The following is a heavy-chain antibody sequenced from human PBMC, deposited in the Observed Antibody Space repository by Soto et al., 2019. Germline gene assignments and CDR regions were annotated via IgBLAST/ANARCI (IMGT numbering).Heavy chain of an antibody. V-gene: IGHV4-34*01. CDR2: INHSGST. CDR3: ARDPEPPGYYYYGMDV. D-gene: IGHD1-1*01. J-gene: IGHJ6*02. CDR1: GGSFSGYY. Sequence: LSETLSLTCAVYGGSFSGYYWSWIRQPPGKGLEWIGEINHSGSTNYNPSLKSRVTISVDTSKNQFSLKLSSVTAADTAVYYCARDPEPPGYYYYGMDVWGQGTTVTVSS.